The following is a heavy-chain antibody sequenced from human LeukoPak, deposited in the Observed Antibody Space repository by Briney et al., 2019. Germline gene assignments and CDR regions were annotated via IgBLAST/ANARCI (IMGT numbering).Heavy chain of an antibody. Sequence: SVKVSFKASGYTFTGYYMHWVRQAPGQGLEWMGWINPNSGGTNYAQKFQGRVTMTRDTSISTAYMELSRLRSDDTAVYYCARVSQTAWYSRSPDDAFDIWGQGTMVTVSS. D-gene: IGHD6-6*01. J-gene: IGHJ3*02. CDR3: ARVSQTAWYSRSPDDAFDI. V-gene: IGHV1-2*02. CDR2: INPNSGGT. CDR1: GYTFTGYY.